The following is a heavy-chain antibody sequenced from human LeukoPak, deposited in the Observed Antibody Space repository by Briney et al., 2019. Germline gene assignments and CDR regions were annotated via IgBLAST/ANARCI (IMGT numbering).Heavy chain of an antibody. V-gene: IGHV1-46*01. CDR1: GYTFTSYY. Sequence: ASVKVSCKASGYTFTSYYMHWVRQAPGQGLEWMGIINPSGGSTSYAQKFQGRVTMTRDTSTSTVYMEPSSLRSEDTAVYYCASDYYGSGSYYNFAEYFQHWGQGTLVTVSS. D-gene: IGHD3-10*01. CDR3: ASDYYGSGSYYNFAEYFQH. J-gene: IGHJ1*01. CDR2: INPSGGST.